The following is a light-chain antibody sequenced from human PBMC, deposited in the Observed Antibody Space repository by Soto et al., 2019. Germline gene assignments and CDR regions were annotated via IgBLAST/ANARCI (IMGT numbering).Light chain of an antibody. CDR2: EVS. CDR1: SSDVGSYNL. V-gene: IGLV2-23*02. Sequence: QSALTQPASVSGSPGQSITISCTGTSSDVGSYNLVSWYQQHPGKAPKLMIYEVSKRPSGVSNRFSGSKSGNTASLTISGLQAEDEADYYCCSHAGSSTFLYVFGTGTKVTVL. CDR3: CSHAGSSTFLYV. J-gene: IGLJ1*01.